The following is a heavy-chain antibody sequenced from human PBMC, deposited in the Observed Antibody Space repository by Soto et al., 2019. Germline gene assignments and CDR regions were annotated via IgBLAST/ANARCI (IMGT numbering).Heavy chain of an antibody. D-gene: IGHD6-19*01. CDR2: ISSRDLSI. V-gene: IGHV3-11*01. CDR3: ARVSATGWHVNGRDYFDH. Sequence: PGGSLRLSCTASGFIFSNYYMSWIRQAPGKGLEWVSSISSRDLSIYYADSVKGRFTIFRDNPKTSLFLHMSDLRTADTAVYYWARVSATGWHVNGRDYFDHWGLGTLVTVSS. J-gene: IGHJ4*02. CDR1: GFIFSNYY.